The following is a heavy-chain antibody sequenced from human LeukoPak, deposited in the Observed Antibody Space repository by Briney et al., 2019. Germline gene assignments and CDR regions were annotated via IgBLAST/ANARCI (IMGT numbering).Heavy chain of an antibody. D-gene: IGHD4-17*01. J-gene: IGHJ4*02. CDR3: ARAPTVSNAAYFDY. CDR1: GGSISSYY. Sequence: SETLSLTCTVSGGSISSYYWSWIRQPAGKGLEWIGYIYYSGSTNYNPSLKSRVTISVDTSKNQFSLKLSSVTAADTAVYYCARAPTVSNAAYFDYWGQGTLVTVSS. CDR2: IYYSGST. V-gene: IGHV4-59*01.